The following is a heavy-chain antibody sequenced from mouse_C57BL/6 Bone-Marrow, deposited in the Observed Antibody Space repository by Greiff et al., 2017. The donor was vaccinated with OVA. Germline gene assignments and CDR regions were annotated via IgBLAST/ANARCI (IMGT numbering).Heavy chain of an antibody. CDR3: ASGYYGSSHWYFDV. D-gene: IGHD1-1*01. CDR1: GYSFTDYN. J-gene: IGHJ1*03. V-gene: IGHV1-39*01. CDR2: INPNYGTT. Sequence: VQLQQSGPELVKPGASVKISCKASGYSFTDYNMNWVKQSNGKSLEWIGVINPNYGTTSYNQKFKGKATLTVDQSSSTAYMQLNSLTSEDSAVYYCASGYYGSSHWYFDVWGTGTTVTVSS.